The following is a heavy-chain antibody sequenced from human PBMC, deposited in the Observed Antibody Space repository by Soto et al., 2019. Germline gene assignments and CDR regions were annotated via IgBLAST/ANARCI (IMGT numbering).Heavy chain of an antibody. V-gene: IGHV1-46*01. CDR3: ARDRDVVVPAAITSGFDP. CDR2: INPSGGST. CDR1: GYTFTSYY. Sequence: QVQLVQSGAEVKKPGASVKVSCKASGYTFTSYYMHWVRQAPGQGLEWMGIINPSGGSTSYAQKFQGRVTMTRDTYTSTVYMELSSLRSEDTAVYYCARDRDVVVPAAITSGFDPWGQGTLVTVSS. D-gene: IGHD2-2*01. J-gene: IGHJ5*02.